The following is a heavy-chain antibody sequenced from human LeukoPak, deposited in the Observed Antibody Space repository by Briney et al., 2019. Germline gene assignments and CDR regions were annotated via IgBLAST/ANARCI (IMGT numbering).Heavy chain of an antibody. Sequence: SQTLSLTCAISGDSVSSNSAHWNWIRQSPSRGLEWLGSTYYRSKWYYDYAVAVKSRISINPDTSKNQFSLQLSSVTPEDTAIYYCARSVATAGRGFDYWGQGTLVTVSS. CDR2: TYYRSKWYY. CDR3: ARSVATAGRGFDY. V-gene: IGHV6-1*01. D-gene: IGHD6-13*01. CDR1: GDSVSSNSAH. J-gene: IGHJ4*02.